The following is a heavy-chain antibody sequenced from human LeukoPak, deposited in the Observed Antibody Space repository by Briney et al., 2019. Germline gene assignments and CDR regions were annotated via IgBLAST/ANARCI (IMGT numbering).Heavy chain of an antibody. CDR1: GYTFTSYV. J-gene: IGHJ4*02. CDR2: ISAYNGNT. Sequence: GASVKVSCKASGYTFTSYVISWVRQAPGQGLEWMGWISAYNGNTNYAQKLRGRVTMTTDTSTSTAYMELRSLRSDDTAVYYCARDVEYCSSTSCPRIDYWGQGTLVTVSS. D-gene: IGHD2-2*01. CDR3: ARDVEYCSSTSCPRIDY. V-gene: IGHV1-18*01.